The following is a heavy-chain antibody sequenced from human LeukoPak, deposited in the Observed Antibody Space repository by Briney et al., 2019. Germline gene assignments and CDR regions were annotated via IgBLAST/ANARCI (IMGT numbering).Heavy chain of an antibody. CDR2: VNEDGSYK. D-gene: IGHD6-6*01. Sequence: GGSLRLSCAASGFTFSNYWMSWVRQAPGKGLEWVANVNEDGSYKYQVDSVRGRFTISRDNAKNSLYLQMSSLRAEDTAVYYCARAFRAYSSSSPRYWGQGTLVTVSS. V-gene: IGHV3-7*02. CDR1: GFTFSNYW. J-gene: IGHJ4*02. CDR3: ARAFRAYSSSSPRY.